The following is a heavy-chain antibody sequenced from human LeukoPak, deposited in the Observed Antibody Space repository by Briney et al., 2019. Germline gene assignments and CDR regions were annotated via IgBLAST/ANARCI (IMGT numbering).Heavy chain of an antibody. Sequence: GGSLRLSCAASGFTFSSYSMNWVRQAPGKGLEWVSSISSSSYIYYADSVKGRFTMSRDNAKNSLYLQMNSLRAEDTAVYYCAREQQLVPFDYWGQGTLVTVSS. V-gene: IGHV3-21*01. CDR3: AREQQLVPFDY. J-gene: IGHJ4*02. CDR2: ISSSSYI. D-gene: IGHD6-6*01. CDR1: GFTFSSYS.